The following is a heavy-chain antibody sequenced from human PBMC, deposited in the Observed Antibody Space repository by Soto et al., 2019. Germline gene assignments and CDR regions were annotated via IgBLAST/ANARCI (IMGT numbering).Heavy chain of an antibody. CDR1: GGSISSSNW. J-gene: IGHJ4*02. Sequence: SETLSLTCAVSGGSISSSNWWSWVRQPPGKGLEWIGEIYHSGSTNYDPSLKSRVTISVDKSKNQFSLKLSSVTAADTAVYYCARVESYCTNGVCYTRDFDYWGQGTLVTVSS. CDR3: ARVESYCTNGVCYTRDFDY. CDR2: IYHSGST. V-gene: IGHV4-4*02. D-gene: IGHD2-8*01.